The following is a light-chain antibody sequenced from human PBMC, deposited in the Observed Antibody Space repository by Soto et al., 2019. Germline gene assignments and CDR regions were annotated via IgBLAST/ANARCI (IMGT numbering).Light chain of an antibody. CDR3: RQYNNWPPIT. V-gene: IGKV3-15*01. CDR2: GAS. CDR1: QSVSSN. Sequence: EIGMTQSPATLSVSPGERATLSCRASQSVSSNLAWYQQKPGQAPRLLIYGASTRATGIPARFSGSGSGTEFTLTISSLQSEDFAVYYCRQYNNWPPITFGQGTRLEIK. J-gene: IGKJ5*01.